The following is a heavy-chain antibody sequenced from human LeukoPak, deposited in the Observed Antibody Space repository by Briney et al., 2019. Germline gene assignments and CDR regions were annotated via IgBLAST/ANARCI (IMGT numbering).Heavy chain of an antibody. J-gene: IGHJ4*02. CDR1: GFTFSNYW. Sequence: GGSLRLSCAASGFTFSNYWMHWVRQAPGKGLVWVSRINSDGTITTYADSVKGRFTISRDNAKNSLYLPMNSLRAEDTAVYYFAREINWNYCDYWGQGTLVTVSS. CDR3: AREINWNYCDY. CDR2: INSDGTIT. D-gene: IGHD1-20*01. V-gene: IGHV3-74*01.